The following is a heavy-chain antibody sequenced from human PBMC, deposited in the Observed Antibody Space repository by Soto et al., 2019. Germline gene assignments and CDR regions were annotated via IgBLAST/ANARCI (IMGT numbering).Heavy chain of an antibody. Sequence: QVQLVQSGAEVKKPGASVKVSCKASGYTFTSYGISWVRQAPGQGLEWMGWISAYNGNTNYAQKLQGRGTMTTDTSTSTAYMELRSLRSDDTAVYYCASGIAARPWDYYYYGMDVWGQGTTVTVSS. CDR3: ASGIAARPWDYYYYGMDV. CDR1: GYTFTSYG. V-gene: IGHV1-18*01. J-gene: IGHJ6*02. CDR2: ISAYNGNT. D-gene: IGHD6-6*01.